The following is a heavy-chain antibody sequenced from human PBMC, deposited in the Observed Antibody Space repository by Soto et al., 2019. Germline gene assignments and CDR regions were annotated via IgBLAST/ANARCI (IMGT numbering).Heavy chain of an antibody. J-gene: IGHJ4*02. Sequence: QAQVVQSGAEVRKPGSSVKLSCKASEGTFNSYAIAWVRQAPGQGLEWMGGIIPYYNTLNYAQKFQDRVTITADGSTNTDYMELSSLRSDDTAVYFCASGASRWYPYCVDSWAQGPLVTVSS. CDR2: IIPYYNTL. CDR1: EGTFNSYA. D-gene: IGHD6-13*01. CDR3: ASGASRWYPYCVDS. V-gene: IGHV1-69*01.